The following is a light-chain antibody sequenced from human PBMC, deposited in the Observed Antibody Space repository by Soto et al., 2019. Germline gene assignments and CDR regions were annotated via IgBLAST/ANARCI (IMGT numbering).Light chain of an antibody. J-gene: IGKJ5*01. CDR2: GAS. Sequence: IVMTQSPGTLSVSPLEIATLFCRAIQSVRSSLAWYQQKPGQAPRLLIYGASSRATAIPDRFSGSGSGTDFTLTISSLQPEDFATYYCQQSYSTPPITFGQGTRLEIK. CDR3: QQSYSTPPIT. V-gene: IGKV3D-15*01. CDR1: QSVRSS.